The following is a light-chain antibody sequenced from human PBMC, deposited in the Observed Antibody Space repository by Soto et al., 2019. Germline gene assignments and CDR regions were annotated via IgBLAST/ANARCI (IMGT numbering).Light chain of an antibody. J-gene: IGKJ4*01. CDR2: DVS. CDR1: QSVTSF. CDR3: NKRSNWPLT. Sequence: EIVLTQSPVTLSLSPGERATLSCRASQSVTSFLAWYQQKPGQAPRLLIYDVSNKATGIPARFSGSGSGTAFTLTISSLAPEDFAVYYCNKRSNWPLTFGGGTKVEIK. V-gene: IGKV3-11*01.